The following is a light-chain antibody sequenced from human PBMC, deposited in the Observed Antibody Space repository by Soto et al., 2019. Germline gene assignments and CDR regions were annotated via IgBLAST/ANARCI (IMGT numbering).Light chain of an antibody. CDR2: GNS. CDR1: SSNIGAGYD. CDR3: QSYDSSQSGSVV. J-gene: IGLJ2*01. V-gene: IGLV1-40*01. Sequence: QSVLTQTPSVSWAPGQRVTISCTGSSSNIGAGYDVHWYQQLPGTAPKLLIYGNSTRPLGVPDRFSGSKSGTSASLAITGLQAEDEAEYYSQSYDSSQSGSVVFGGGTKLTVL.